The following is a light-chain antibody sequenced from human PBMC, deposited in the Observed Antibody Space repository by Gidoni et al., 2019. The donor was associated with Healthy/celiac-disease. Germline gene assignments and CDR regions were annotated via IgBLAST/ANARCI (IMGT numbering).Light chain of an antibody. CDR1: QIVSSY. Sequence: EIVFTQSPATLSLSPGERATLSCRASQIVSSYLAWYQQKPGQAPRLLIYDASNRATGIPARFSGSGSGTDFTLTISSLEPEDFAVYYCQQRSNWPLPITFGQGTRLEIK. V-gene: IGKV3-11*01. CDR3: QQRSNWPLPIT. CDR2: DAS. J-gene: IGKJ5*01.